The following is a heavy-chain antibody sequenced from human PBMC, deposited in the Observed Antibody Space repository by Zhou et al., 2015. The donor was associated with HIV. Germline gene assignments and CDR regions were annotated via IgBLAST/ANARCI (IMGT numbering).Heavy chain of an antibody. Sequence: EVQLVESGGGLVQPGGSLKLSCAASGFTFSGSAMHWVRQASGKGLEWVGRIRSKANSYATAYAASVKGRFTISRDDSKNTAHLQMNSLKTEDTAVYYCTRPKWYSGSYFNWFDPWGQGTLVTVSS. D-gene: IGHD1-26*01. J-gene: IGHJ5*02. CDR3: TRPKWYSGSYFNWFDP. CDR1: GFTFSGSA. CDR2: IRSKANSYAT. V-gene: IGHV3-73*02.